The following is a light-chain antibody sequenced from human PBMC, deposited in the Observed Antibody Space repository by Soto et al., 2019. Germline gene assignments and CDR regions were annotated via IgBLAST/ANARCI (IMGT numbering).Light chain of an antibody. CDR2: EAT. V-gene: IGLV2-14*02. J-gene: IGLJ1*01. CDR3: CSYTTSSTRV. CDR1: SSDIGSYNL. Sequence: QSALTQPASVSGSPEQSITISCTGTSSDIGSYNLVSWYQQHPGKAPKVMIYEATKRPSGVSNRFSGSKSGNTASLTISGLQAEDEADYYCCSYTTSSTRVFGSGTKVTVL.